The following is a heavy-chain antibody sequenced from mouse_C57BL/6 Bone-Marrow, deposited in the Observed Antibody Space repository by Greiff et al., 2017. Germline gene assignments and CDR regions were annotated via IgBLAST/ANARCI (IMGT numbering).Heavy chain of an antibody. CDR2: ISSGGDYI. D-gene: IGHD4-1*01. V-gene: IGHV5-9-1*02. Sequence: EVQLVESGEGLVKPGGSLKLSCAASGFTFSSYAMSWVRQTPEKRLEWVAYISSGGDYIYYADTVKGRFTISRDNARNTLYLQMSSLKSEDTAMYYCTRDGMGREKRLFDYWGQGTTLTVSS. CDR3: TRDGMGREKRLFDY. CDR1: GFTFSSYA. J-gene: IGHJ2*01.